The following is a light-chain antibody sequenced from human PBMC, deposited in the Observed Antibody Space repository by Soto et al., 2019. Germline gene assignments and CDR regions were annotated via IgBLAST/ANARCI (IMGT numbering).Light chain of an antibody. CDR2: DAS. Sequence: DIQMTQSPSSLPASVGDRVTITFRASQSISTWLAWYQQKPGKAPKLLIYDASSLESGVPSRFSGSVSGTEFTLTISSLQPDDFATYYCQQYKSYSTFGQGTKVDIK. V-gene: IGKV1-5*01. J-gene: IGKJ1*01. CDR1: QSISTW. CDR3: QQYKSYST.